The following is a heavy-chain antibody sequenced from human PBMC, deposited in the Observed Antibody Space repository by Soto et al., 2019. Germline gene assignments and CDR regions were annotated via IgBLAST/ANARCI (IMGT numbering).Heavy chain of an antibody. CDR1: GFTFTSYS. CDR2: IRGTT. Sequence: PGGSLRLSCAASGFTFTSYSMNWVRQAPGKGLEWVSYIRGTTHYADSVKRRFTNSRDNARSSLYLQMNSLRADDTAVYYCARDDSFAFDIWGQGTMVTVSS. D-gene: IGHD2-21*01. J-gene: IGHJ3*02. CDR3: ARDDSFAFDI. V-gene: IGHV3-48*01.